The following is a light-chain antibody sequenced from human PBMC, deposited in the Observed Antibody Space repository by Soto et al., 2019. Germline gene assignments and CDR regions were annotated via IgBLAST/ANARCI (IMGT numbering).Light chain of an antibody. V-gene: IGLV2-11*01. CDR3: CPYAGSYTFYV. CDR2: DVS. J-gene: IGLJ1*01. CDR1: SSDVGGYNY. Sequence: QSALTQPRSVSGSPGQSVTISCTGTSSDVGGYNYVSWYQQHPGKAPKLMIYDVSKRPSGVPDRFSGSKSGNTASLTISGLQAEDEADYYCCPYAGSYTFYVFGTGTKVTVL.